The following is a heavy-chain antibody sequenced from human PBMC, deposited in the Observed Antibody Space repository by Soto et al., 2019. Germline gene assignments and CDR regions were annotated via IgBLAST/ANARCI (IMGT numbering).Heavy chain of an antibody. CDR2: ISWNSGSI. V-gene: IGHV3-9*01. D-gene: IGHD6-19*01. CDR1: GFTFDDYA. J-gene: IGHJ3*02. CDR3: AKDEGKYSSGYDAFDI. Sequence: GGSLRLSCAASGFTFDDYAMHWVRQAPGKGLEWVSGISWNSGSIGYADSVKGRFTISRDNAKNSLYLQMNSLRAEDTALYYCAKDEGKYSSGYDAFDIWGQGTMVTVSS.